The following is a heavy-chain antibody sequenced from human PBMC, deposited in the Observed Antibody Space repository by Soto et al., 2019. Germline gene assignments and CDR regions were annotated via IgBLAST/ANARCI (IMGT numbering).Heavy chain of an antibody. CDR2: IKQDGSEK. J-gene: IGHJ4*02. CDR3: ARDPPLEYYDSSGYSDY. CDR1: GFTVSSNY. Sequence: EVQLVETGGGLIQPGGSLRLSCAASGFTVSSNYMSWVRQAPGKGLEWVANIKQDGSEKYYVDSVKGRFTISRDNAKNSLYLQMNSLRAEDTAVYYCARDPPLEYYDSSGYSDYWGQGTLVTVSS. D-gene: IGHD3-22*01. V-gene: IGHV3-7*03.